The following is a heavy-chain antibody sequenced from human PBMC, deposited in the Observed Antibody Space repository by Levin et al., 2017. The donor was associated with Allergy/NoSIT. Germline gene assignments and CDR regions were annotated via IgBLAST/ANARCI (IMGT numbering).Heavy chain of an antibody. CDR3: ARHGTRTAIEALYFQH. CDR2: IYYSGST. V-gene: IGHV4-39*01. D-gene: IGHD5-18*01. CDR1: GGSISSSSYY. J-gene: IGHJ1*01. Sequence: SETLSLTCTVSGGSISSSSYYWGWIRQPPGKGLEWIGSIYYSGSTYYNPSLKSRVTISVDTSKNQFSLKLSSVTAADTAVYYCARHGTRTAIEALYFQHWGQGTLVTVSS.